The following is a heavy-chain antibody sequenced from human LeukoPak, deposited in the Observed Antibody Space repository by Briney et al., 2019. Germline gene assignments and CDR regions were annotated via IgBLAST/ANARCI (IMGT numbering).Heavy chain of an antibody. CDR1: GYTFTGYY. CDR2: INPNSGAT. V-gene: IGHV1-2*02. CDR3: ARAGDYYGSGSYYNVLTPIFDY. D-gene: IGHD3-10*01. Sequence: ASVKVSCKASGYTFTGYYMHWVRQAPGQGLEWMGWINPNSGATNYEQKFQGRVTMTRDTSISTAYMELGRLRSDDTAVYYCARAGDYYGSGSYYNVLTPIFDYWGQGTLVTVSS. J-gene: IGHJ4*02.